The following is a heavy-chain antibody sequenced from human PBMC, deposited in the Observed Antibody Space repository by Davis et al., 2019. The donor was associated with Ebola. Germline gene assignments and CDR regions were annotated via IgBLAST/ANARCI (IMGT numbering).Heavy chain of an antibody. D-gene: IGHD6-19*01. V-gene: IGHV4-59*12. CDR3: ARDASPWVAGIVEFDY. CDR2: IYYSGST. J-gene: IGHJ4*02. CDR1: GGSFSGYY. Sequence: SETLSLTCAVYGGSFSGYYWSWIRQPPGKGLEWIGYIYYSGSTNYNPSLKSRVTISVDTSKNQFSLKLSSVTAADTAVYYCARDASPWVAGIVEFDYWGQGTLVTVSS.